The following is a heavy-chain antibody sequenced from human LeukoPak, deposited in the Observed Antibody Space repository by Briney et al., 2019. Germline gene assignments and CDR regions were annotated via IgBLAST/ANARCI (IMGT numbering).Heavy chain of an antibody. CDR2: IYYSGST. J-gene: IGHJ4*02. CDR3: ARAQRLGELSLYRY. V-gene: IGHV4-59*13. Sequence: SETLSLTCTVSGGSISSYYWSWIRQPPGKGLEWIGYIYYSGSTNYNPSLKSRVTISVDTSKNQFSLKLSSVTAADTAVYYCARAQRLGELSLYRYWGQGTLVTVPS. CDR1: GGSISSYY. D-gene: IGHD3-16*02.